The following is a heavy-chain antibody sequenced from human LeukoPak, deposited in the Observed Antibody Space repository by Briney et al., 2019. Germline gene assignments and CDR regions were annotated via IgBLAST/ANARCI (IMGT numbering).Heavy chain of an antibody. CDR3: ARGRPGYFDY. CDR1: GFTFGDLW. Sequence: GGSLRLSCVASGFTFGDLWVNWVRQAPGKGLEWVANIKEDGSEKYYVDSVKGRFTISRDNAKNSLYLQMNSLRVEDTAVYYCARGRPGYFDYWGQGTLVTVSS. J-gene: IGHJ4*02. V-gene: IGHV3-7*01. CDR2: IKEDGSEK. D-gene: IGHD3-10*01.